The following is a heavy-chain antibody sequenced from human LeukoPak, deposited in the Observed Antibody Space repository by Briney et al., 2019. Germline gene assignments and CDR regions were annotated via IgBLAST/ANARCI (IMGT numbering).Heavy chain of an antibody. D-gene: IGHD3-16*02. CDR3: ARNYVWGSYRTGGFDY. CDR1: GGSFSGYY. CDR2: INHSGST. V-gene: IGHV4-34*01. Sequence: TSETLSLTCAVYGGSFSGYYWSWIRQPPGKGLEWIGEINHSGSTNYNPSLKSRVTISVDTSKNQFSLKLSSVTAADTAVYCCARNYVWGSYRTGGFDYWGQGTLVTVSS. J-gene: IGHJ4*02.